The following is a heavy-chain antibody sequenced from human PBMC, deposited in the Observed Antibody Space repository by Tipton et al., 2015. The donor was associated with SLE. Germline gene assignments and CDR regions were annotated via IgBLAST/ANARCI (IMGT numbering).Heavy chain of an antibody. D-gene: IGHD3-16*01. CDR2: IYHSGST. CDR1: GYSISSGYY. Sequence: PGLVKPSETLSLTCTVSGYSISSGYYWGWIRQPPGKGLEWIGSIYHSGSTNYNPSLKSRVTISVDTSKNQFSLKLSSVTAADTAVYYCARNSKGGAFDIWGQGTMVTVSS. V-gene: IGHV4-38-2*02. CDR3: ARNSKGGAFDI. J-gene: IGHJ3*02.